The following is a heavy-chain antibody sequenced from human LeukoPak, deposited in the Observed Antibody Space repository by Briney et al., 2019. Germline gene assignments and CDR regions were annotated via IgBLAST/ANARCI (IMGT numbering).Heavy chain of an antibody. D-gene: IGHD1-26*01. V-gene: IGHV3-74*01. CDR1: GFTFSNYW. Sequence: PGGSLRLSCAASGFTFSNYWMHWVRQAPGKGLVWVSRINSDGINTSYADSVKGRFTISRDNAKNTLNLQMNSLRAEDTAVYYCARDLMGWDLHYFDYWGQGTLVTVSS. CDR2: INSDGINT. J-gene: IGHJ4*02. CDR3: ARDLMGWDLHYFDY.